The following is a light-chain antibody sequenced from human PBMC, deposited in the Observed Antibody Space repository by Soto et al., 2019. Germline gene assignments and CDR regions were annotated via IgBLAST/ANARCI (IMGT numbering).Light chain of an antibody. CDR2: GAS. Sequence: EIVMTQSPATLSVSPGERATLSCRASQSVSSKLAWYQQKPGQGPMLLIYGASTRATGIPARFSGSGSGTAFTLSICSLKTAEFAAYSCQPPRPWIWTFGQGTKGEIK. J-gene: IGKJ1*01. V-gene: IGKV3-15*01. CDR3: QPPRPWIWT. CDR1: QSVSSK.